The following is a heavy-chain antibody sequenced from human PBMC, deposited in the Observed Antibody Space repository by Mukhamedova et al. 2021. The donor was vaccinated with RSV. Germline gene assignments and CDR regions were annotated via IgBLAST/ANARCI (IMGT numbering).Heavy chain of an antibody. CDR2: VRYDGRTE. V-gene: IGHV3-33*01. J-gene: IGHJ1*01. Sequence: SDYVMHWVRQTPGKGLEWVAAVRYDGRTEFYAASVKGRFSISRDNSKSTLSLYMNSLRAEDTAVYYCSRGANDVWSGYFNWGQGTL. D-gene: IGHD3-3*01. CDR3: SRGANDVWSGYFN. CDR1: SDYV.